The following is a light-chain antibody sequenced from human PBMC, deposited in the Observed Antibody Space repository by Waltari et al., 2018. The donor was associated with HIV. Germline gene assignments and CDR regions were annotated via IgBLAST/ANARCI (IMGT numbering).Light chain of an antibody. J-gene: IGLJ2*01. CDR2: RNN. Sequence: QSVLTQSPSASGTPGQRVPISCSGSSSNIGSNYVYWYQQLPGTAPKLLLYRNNQRPSGVPDRCSGSKSGTSASLAISGLRSEDEAHYYCATWTDSLSGVVFGGGTKLRVL. V-gene: IGLV1-47*01. CDR3: ATWTDSLSGVV. CDR1: SSNIGSNY.